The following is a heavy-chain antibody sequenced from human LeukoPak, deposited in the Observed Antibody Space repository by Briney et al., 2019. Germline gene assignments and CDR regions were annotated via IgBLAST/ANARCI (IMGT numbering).Heavy chain of an antibody. CDR1: GGSISGADYY. V-gene: IGHV4-30-4*01. Sequence: SQTLSLTCTVSGGSISGADYYWSWIRQPPGKGLEWIGYVYHSGHTYYNPSLKSRLAISVDTSKNQFTLNLNSVTAADTAMYYCARGGGGSSTVTIYGFDPWGQGALVTVSS. CDR2: VYHSGHT. J-gene: IGHJ5*02. D-gene: IGHD4-17*01. CDR3: ARGGGGSSTVTIYGFDP.